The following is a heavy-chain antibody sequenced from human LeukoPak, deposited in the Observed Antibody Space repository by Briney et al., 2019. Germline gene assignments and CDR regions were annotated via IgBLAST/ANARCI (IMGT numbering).Heavy chain of an antibody. V-gene: IGHV1-69*13. Sequence: GASVKVSCKASGYTFTGYYIHRVRQAPGQGLEWMGGIIPIFGTANYAQKFQGRVTITADESTSTAYMELSSPRSEDTAVYYCARDLAHCSGGSCYTPGGFWGQGTLVTVSS. CDR1: GYTFTGYY. D-gene: IGHD2-15*01. CDR3: ARDLAHCSGGSCYTPGGF. CDR2: IIPIFGTA. J-gene: IGHJ4*02.